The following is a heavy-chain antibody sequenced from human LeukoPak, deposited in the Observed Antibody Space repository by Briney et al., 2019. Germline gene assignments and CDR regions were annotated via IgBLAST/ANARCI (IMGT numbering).Heavy chain of an antibody. J-gene: IGHJ4*02. CDR2: ISGSGAST. CDR3: AKDVGRWESLHFFDY. CDR1: GFTFSTNA. V-gene: IGHV3-23*01. D-gene: IGHD1-26*01. Sequence: GGSLRLSCLTSGFTFSTNAMSWVRQAPGKGREWISGISGSGASTYYADSVTGRFTISRDNSRNTLYLQMNSLRGDDTGVYYCAKDVGRWESLHFFDYWGQGTLVTVSS.